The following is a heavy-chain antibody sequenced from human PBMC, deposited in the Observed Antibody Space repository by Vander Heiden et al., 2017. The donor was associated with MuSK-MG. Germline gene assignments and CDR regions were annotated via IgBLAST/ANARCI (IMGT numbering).Heavy chain of an antibody. D-gene: IGHD6-19*01. CDR3: ARILGSSGWYEWWYFDL. Sequence: QVTLKESGPVLAKPTETLTLTCTVSGFSLSNARMGVSWIRQPPGKALKWLAHIFSNDEKSYSTSLKSRLTISKDTSKSQVVLTMTNMDPVDTATYYCARILGSSGWYEWWYFDLWCRGTLVTVSS. CDR1: GFSLSNARMG. V-gene: IGHV2-26*01. CDR2: IFSNDEK. J-gene: IGHJ2*01.